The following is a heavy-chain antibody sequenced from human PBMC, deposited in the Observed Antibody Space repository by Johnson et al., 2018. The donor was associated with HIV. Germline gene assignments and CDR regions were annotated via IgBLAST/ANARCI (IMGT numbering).Heavy chain of an antibody. CDR1: GFTFSSYA. Sequence: VQLVESGGGVVQPGRSLRLSCAASGFTFSSYAMHWVRQAPGKGLEWVAVISYDGSNKYYADSVKGRFTISRDNSKNTLYLQMNSLRAEDTAVYYCARGVVLTMIGVVITEAFDIWGQGTMVTVSS. J-gene: IGHJ3*02. CDR3: ARGVVLTMIGVVITEAFDI. CDR2: ISYDGSNK. V-gene: IGHV3-30*04. D-gene: IGHD3-22*01.